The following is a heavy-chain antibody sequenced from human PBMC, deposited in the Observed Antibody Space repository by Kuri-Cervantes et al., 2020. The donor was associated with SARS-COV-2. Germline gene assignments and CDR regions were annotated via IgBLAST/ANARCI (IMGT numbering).Heavy chain of an antibody. CDR1: GGSISSFY. Sequence: SETLSLTCTVSGGSISSFYRSWIRQPPGKGLVWIGYIYYRGSTNYHPSLKSRVTISVDTSKIQFTLKLSSVTAADTAVYYCAGSSGWYTYYYYGMDVWGQGTTVTVSS. CDR3: AGSSGWYTYYYYGMDV. V-gene: IGHV4-59*01. CDR2: IYYRGST. J-gene: IGHJ6*02. D-gene: IGHD6-19*01.